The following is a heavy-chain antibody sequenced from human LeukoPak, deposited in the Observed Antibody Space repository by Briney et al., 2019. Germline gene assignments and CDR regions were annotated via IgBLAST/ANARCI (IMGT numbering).Heavy chain of an antibody. CDR2: MYTGGSI. CDR3: ARVQSGYYLDY. V-gene: IGHV3-53*01. Sequence: GGSLRLSCAASGFSVNINYMTWVRQDPGKGLEWVSVMYTGGSIFYADSVKGRFTISRDISKNTLYLQMNSLRADDTAVYYCARVQSGYYLDYWGQGTLVNVSS. CDR1: GFSVNINY. D-gene: IGHD3-3*01. J-gene: IGHJ4*02.